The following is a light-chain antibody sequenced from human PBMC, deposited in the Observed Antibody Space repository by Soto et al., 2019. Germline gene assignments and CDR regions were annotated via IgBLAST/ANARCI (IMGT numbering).Light chain of an antibody. V-gene: IGKV3-20*01. Sequence: IVLTLSPGTLSLSPGERATLSCGASQSVSSRRLAWYQQKPGQAPRFLIYGASTRPTGIPDRFSGSGSETEFTLTISSLRSEDYAIYYCQKYNSAPRTFGQGTKVDIK. CDR2: GAS. J-gene: IGKJ1*01. CDR3: QKYNSAPRT. CDR1: QSVSSRR.